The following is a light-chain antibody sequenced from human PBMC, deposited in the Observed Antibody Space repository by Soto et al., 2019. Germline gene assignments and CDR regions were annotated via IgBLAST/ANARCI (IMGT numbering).Light chain of an antibody. Sequence: DIVLAQSPGTLSLSPGERATLSCRASQTVSSNYLAWYQQKFGQAPRLLIYGASSRATGIPDRFSGSGSGTDFTLTISRLEPEDFAVYYCQQYDSSPQTFGQGTRLDIK. CDR1: QTVSSNY. CDR3: QQYDSSPQT. V-gene: IGKV3-20*01. CDR2: GAS. J-gene: IGKJ5*01.